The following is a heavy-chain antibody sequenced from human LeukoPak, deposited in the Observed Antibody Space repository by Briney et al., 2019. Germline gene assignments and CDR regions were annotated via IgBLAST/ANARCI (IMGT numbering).Heavy chain of an antibody. V-gene: IGHV3-23*01. CDR3: AKDWSMVRGAGSAPAPNWFDP. Sequence: GGSLRLSCAASGFTFSSYAMSWVRQAPGKGLQWVSAISGSGGSTYYADSVKGRFTISRDNSKNTLYLQMNSLRAEDTAVYYCAKDWSMVRGAGSAPAPNWFDPWGQGTLVTVSS. CDR2: ISGSGGST. J-gene: IGHJ5*02. CDR1: GFTFSSYA. D-gene: IGHD3-10*01.